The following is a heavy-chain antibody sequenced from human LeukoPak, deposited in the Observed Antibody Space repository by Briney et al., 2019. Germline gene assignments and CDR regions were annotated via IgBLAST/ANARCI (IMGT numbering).Heavy chain of an antibody. J-gene: IGHJ3*02. D-gene: IGHD3-16*02. CDR2: IYYSGST. V-gene: IGHV4-31*03. Sequence: PSETLSLTCTVSRGSISSGGYYWSWIRQHPGKGLEWIGYIYYSGSTYYNPSLKSRVTISVDTSKNQFSLKLSSVTAADTAVYYCARRQVLATWGSYRYGGQVGVDLGPDAFDIWGQGTMVTVSS. CDR1: RGSISSGGYY. CDR3: ARRQVLATWGSYRYGGQVGVDLGPDAFDI.